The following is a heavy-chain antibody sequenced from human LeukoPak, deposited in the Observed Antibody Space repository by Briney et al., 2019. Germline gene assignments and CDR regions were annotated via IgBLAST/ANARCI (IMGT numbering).Heavy chain of an antibody. Sequence: PSETLSLTCTVSGGSISSGSYYWSWIRQPAGKGLEWIGRIYTSGNTNYNPSLKSRVTISVDTSRNQFSLKLSSVTAADTAVYYCARGAANGYSSFDYWGQGTLVTVSS. V-gene: IGHV4-61*02. CDR1: GGSISSGSYY. CDR3: ARGAANGYSSFDY. J-gene: IGHJ4*02. CDR2: IYTSGNT. D-gene: IGHD6-19*01.